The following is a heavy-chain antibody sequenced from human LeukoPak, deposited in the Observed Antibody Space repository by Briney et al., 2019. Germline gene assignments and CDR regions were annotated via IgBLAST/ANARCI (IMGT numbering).Heavy chain of an antibody. D-gene: IGHD3-16*01. J-gene: IGHJ1*01. CDR1: GGSISSYY. Sequence: KPSETLTLTCTVSGGSISSYYWSWIRQPPGKGLEWIGYIYYSGSTNYNPSLKSRVTISVDTSKNQFSLKLSSVTAADTAVYYCAGVFGDFQHWGQGTLVTVS. V-gene: IGHV4-59*08. CDR2: IYYSGST. CDR3: AGVFGDFQH.